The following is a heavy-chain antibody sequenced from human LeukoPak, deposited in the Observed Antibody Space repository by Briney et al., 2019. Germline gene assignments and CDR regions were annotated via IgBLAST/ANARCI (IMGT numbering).Heavy chain of an antibody. Sequence: ASVTVSCTASGFPFNTYDINWVRQATGQGLEWMGWMNSNSGNTGYAQEFQGRVTMTRNTSTNTAYMELSSLRSEDTAVYYCARGRTIFGVVIPFDPWGQGTLVTVSS. CDR2: MNSNSGNT. CDR1: GFPFNTYD. CDR3: ARGRTIFGVVIPFDP. D-gene: IGHD3-3*01. J-gene: IGHJ5*02. V-gene: IGHV1-8*01.